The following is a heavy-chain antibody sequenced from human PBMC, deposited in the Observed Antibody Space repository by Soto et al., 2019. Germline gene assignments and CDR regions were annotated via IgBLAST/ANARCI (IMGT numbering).Heavy chain of an antibody. CDR3: ARVAVAGENDAFDI. CDR1: GYTFTSYD. V-gene: IGHV1-8*01. Sequence: QVQLVQSGAEVKKPGASVKVSCKASGYTFTSYDINWVRQATGQGLEWMGWMNPNSGNTGYAQKFQGRVTMTRNTSISTAYMELSSLRSEDTAVYYRARVAVAGENDAFDIWGQGTMVTVSS. D-gene: IGHD6-19*01. J-gene: IGHJ3*02. CDR2: MNPNSGNT.